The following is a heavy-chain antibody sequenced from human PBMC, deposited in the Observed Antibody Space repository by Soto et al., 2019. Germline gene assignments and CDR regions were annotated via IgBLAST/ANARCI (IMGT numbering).Heavy chain of an antibody. V-gene: IGHV1-46*01. CDR1: GYTFTSYY. D-gene: IGHD2-2*01. Sequence: QVQLVQSGAEVKKPGASVKVSCKASGYTFTSYYMHWVRQAPGQGLEWLGIISPSGGSTSYAQKFQGRVTMTRDTSTSTVYMELSSLRSEDTAVYYCARAREDIVVVPAATATFDYWGQGTLVTVSS. CDR2: ISPSGGST. J-gene: IGHJ4*02. CDR3: ARAREDIVVVPAATATFDY.